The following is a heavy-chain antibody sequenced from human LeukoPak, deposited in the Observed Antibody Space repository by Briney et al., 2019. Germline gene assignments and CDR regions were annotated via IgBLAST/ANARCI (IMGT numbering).Heavy chain of an antibody. Sequence: GGSLRLSCAASGFTFSSYGMHWVRQAPGKGLEWVAFIRYDGSNKYYADSVKGRFTISRDNSKNTLYLQMNSLRAEDTAVYFCARLLATWDYLDVWGKGTTVTVSS. CDR3: ARLLATWDYLDV. CDR1: GFTFSSYG. D-gene: IGHD4/OR15-4a*01. V-gene: IGHV3-30*02. CDR2: IRYDGSNK. J-gene: IGHJ6*04.